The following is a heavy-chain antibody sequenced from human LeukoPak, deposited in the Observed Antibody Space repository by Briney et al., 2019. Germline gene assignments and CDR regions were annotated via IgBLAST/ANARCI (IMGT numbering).Heavy chain of an antibody. V-gene: IGHV3-7*01. CDR1: GFTFSSYW. Sequence: GGSLRLSCAASGFTFSSYWMSWVRQAPGKGLEWVANIKQDGSEKHYVDSVKGRFTISRDNAKNSLYLQMNSLRAEDTAVYYCAKPYSSGWYGYYYYYMDVWGKGTTVTISS. D-gene: IGHD6-19*01. CDR3: AKPYSSGWYGYYYYYMDV. CDR2: IKQDGSEK. J-gene: IGHJ6*03.